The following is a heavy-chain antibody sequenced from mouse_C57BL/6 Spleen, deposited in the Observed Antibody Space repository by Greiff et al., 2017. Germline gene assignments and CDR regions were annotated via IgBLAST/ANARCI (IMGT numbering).Heavy chain of an antibody. CDR1: GYTFTSYW. Sequence: QVQLKQPGAELVKPGASVKMSCKASGYTFTSYWITWVKQRPGQGLEWIGDIYPGSGSTNYNEKFKSKATLTVDTSSSTAYMQLSSLTSEDSAVYYCARVDYYGSPHFDYWGQGTTLTVSS. V-gene: IGHV1-55*01. J-gene: IGHJ2*01. CDR2: IYPGSGST. CDR3: ARVDYYGSPHFDY. D-gene: IGHD1-1*01.